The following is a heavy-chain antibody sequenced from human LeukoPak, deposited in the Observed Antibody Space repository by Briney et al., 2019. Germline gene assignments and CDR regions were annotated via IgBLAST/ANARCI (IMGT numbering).Heavy chain of an antibody. CDR3: ARHLGGYTHFDY. CDR1: RYSFTNYW. V-gene: IGHV5-10-1*01. J-gene: IGHJ4*02. CDR2: IDPSDSYT. Sequence: GESLRISCKGSRYSFTNYWITWVRQMPGKGLECVGKIDPSDSYTNYSPSFQGHVTISADKSINTAYLQWSSLEASDTAIYFRARHLGGYTHFDYWGQGTLVTVSS. D-gene: IGHD3-22*01.